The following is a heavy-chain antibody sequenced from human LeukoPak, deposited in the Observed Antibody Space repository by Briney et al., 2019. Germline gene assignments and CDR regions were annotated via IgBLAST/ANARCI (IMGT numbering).Heavy chain of an antibody. CDR1: GFTFSSYS. CDR3: ARYRTYFDH. CDR2: ISSSSRSYI. Sequence: GGSLRLSCAASGFTFSSYSMNWVRQAPGKGLEWVSSISSSSRSYIYYADSVKGRFTISRDNAKNSLYLQMSNMRVEDTAVFYCARYRTYFDHWGQGTLVTVSS. J-gene: IGHJ4*02. V-gene: IGHV3-21*01. D-gene: IGHD1-1*01.